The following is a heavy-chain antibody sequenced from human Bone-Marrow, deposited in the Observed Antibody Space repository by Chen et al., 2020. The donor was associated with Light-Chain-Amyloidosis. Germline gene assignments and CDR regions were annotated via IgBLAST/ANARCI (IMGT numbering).Heavy chain of an antibody. J-gene: IGHJ4*02. V-gene: IGHV1-69*04. CDR2: IIPILGIA. D-gene: IGHD1-20*01. CDR3: ARVTGNPDY. CDR1: GGTFSSYA. Sequence: QVQLVQAGAEVKKPGSSVKVSCKASGGTFSSYAISRVRQATGQGLEWMGRIIPILGIANYAQNFQGRVTITADKSTSTAYMELSSLRSEDTAVYYCARVTGNPDYWGQGTLVTVSS.